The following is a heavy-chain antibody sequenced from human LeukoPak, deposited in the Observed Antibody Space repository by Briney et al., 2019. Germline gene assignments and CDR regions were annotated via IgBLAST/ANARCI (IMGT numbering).Heavy chain of an antibody. CDR2: IWYDGQTK. CDR3: AREWGRIAVAGGPGY. V-gene: IGHV3-33*08. J-gene: IGHJ4*02. D-gene: IGHD6-19*01. Sequence: GGSLRLSCAASGFTFSSYAVSWVRQAPGKGLEWLALIWYDGQTKFYADSVKGRFTISRDNSGNTLFLHMTSLRVEDTAVYYCAREWGRIAVAGGPGYWGQGALVTVSS. CDR1: GFTFSSYA.